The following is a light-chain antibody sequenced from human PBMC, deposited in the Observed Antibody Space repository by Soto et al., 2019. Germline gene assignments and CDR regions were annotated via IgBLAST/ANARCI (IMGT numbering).Light chain of an antibody. V-gene: IGKV3-11*01. CDR2: DAS. Sequence: EIVLTQSPVTLSLSPGERATLSCRASQSVDSYLAWYQHKPGQAPRLLIYDASNRATGIPARFSGSGSGTDFTLTISSLEPEDFAVYYCQQRSNWSTFGQGTKVEIK. CDR3: QQRSNWST. J-gene: IGKJ1*01. CDR1: QSVDSY.